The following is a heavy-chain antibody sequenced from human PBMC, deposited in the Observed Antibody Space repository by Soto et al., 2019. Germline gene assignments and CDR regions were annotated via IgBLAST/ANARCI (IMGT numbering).Heavy chain of an antibody. CDR3: ARFVRHQLPTIDY. Sequence: ASVKVSCKASGYTFTNYDINWARQATGQGLEWLGWMNPSSGYTGYAQKFQGRVTMTGDTSISTAYMELSSLTSADTAVYYCARFVRHQLPTIDYWGQGALVTVSS. J-gene: IGHJ4*02. V-gene: IGHV1-8*01. D-gene: IGHD1-26*01. CDR2: MNPSSGYT. CDR1: GYTFTNYD.